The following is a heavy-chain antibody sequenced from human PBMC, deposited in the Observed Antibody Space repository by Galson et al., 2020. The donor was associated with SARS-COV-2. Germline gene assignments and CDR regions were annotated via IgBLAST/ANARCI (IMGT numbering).Heavy chain of an antibody. J-gene: IGHJ4*02. CDR3: ATIPDDDFWNKFHYFDY. Sequence: GGSLRLSCAASGFNYSNYWMTWVRQAPGKGLEWVANIKHDGSEKYYVDSVKGRFTISRDNAKNSLSLQMNSLRVEDTAVYYCATIPDDDFWNKFHYFDYWGQGTLVTVSS. D-gene: IGHD3-3*01. CDR1: GFNYSNYW. CDR2: IKHDGSEK. V-gene: IGHV3-7*02.